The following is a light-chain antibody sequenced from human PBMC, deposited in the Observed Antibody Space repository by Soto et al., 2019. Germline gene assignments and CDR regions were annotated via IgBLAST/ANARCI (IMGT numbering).Light chain of an antibody. CDR2: YDD. CDR1: SSNIGSNA. J-gene: IGLJ1*01. CDR3: AAWDDRTKSHV. Sequence: QSVLTQPPSVSGAPRQRVTISCSGSSSNIGSNAVNWYQQFPGKAPKLLIYYDDLLASGVSARFSGSKSGTSASLAISGLQSEDEDAYSCAAWDDRTKSHVLGTGTKVTVL. V-gene: IGLV1-36*01.